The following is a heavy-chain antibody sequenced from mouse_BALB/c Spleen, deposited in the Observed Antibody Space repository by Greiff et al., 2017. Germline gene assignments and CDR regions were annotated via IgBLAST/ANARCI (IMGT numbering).Heavy chain of an antibody. Sequence: EVKLMESGGGLVKPGGSLKLSCAASGFTFSSYAMSWVRQTPEKRLEWVATISSGGSYTYYPDSVKGRFTISRDNAKNTLYLQMSSLRSEDTAMYYCARHYYGSFDYWGQGTTLTVSS. CDR2: ISSGGSYT. CDR1: GFTFSSYA. J-gene: IGHJ2*01. D-gene: IGHD1-1*01. CDR3: ARHYYGSFDY. V-gene: IGHV5-9-3*01.